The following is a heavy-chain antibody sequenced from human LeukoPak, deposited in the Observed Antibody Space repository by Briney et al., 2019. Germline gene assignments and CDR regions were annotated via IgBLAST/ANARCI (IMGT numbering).Heavy chain of an antibody. J-gene: IGHJ4*02. V-gene: IGHV1-69*06. CDR3: ARDDSSQALDY. D-gene: IGHD6-19*01. CDR1: ESTFSSYA. CDR2: IIPIFGTA. Sequence: SVNVSCKASESTFSSYAISWVRQAPGPGLEWMRGIIPIFGTANYAQKFQGRVTITADKSTSTAYMELSSLRSEDTAVYCCARDDSSQALDYWGQGTLVTVSS.